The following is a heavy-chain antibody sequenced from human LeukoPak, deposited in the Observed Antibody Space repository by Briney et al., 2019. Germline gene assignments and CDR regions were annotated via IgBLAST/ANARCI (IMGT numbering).Heavy chain of an antibody. CDR1: GFAFSSSS. J-gene: IGHJ4*02. CDR3: ARAPMVRGVITAFDQ. V-gene: IGHV3-48*02. D-gene: IGHD3-10*01. Sequence: PPGGSLRLSCGASGFAFSSSSMSWVRQAPGEGLEWVPYIDRSSDTIYYADSVRGRFTIFRDNAENSVFLQMNSLRDEDTAVYYCARAPMVRGVITAFDQWGQGTLVTVSS. CDR2: IDRSSDTI.